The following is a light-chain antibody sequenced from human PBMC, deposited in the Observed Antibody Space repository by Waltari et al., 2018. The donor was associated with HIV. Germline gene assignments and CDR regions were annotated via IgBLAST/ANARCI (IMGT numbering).Light chain of an antibody. CDR2: DPA. Sequence: EIVLTQSPATLSLSPGERATLSCRASQSVNSYLAWYQQKPGEATRLLIYDPANRATGIPARFSGSGSGTDFTLTISSLEPEDFAVYYCQQRSNWPPYTFGQGTKLEIK. CDR3: QQRSNWPPYT. V-gene: IGKV3-11*01. CDR1: QSVNSY. J-gene: IGKJ2*01.